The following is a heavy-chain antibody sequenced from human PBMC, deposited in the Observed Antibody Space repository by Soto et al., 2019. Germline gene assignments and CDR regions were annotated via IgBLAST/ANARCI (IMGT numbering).Heavy chain of an antibody. CDR2: ISPYTGNT. CDR1: GYIFVNYG. D-gene: IGHD3-16*01. J-gene: IGHJ6*02. CDR3: VMVDNYVTPTPQDV. V-gene: IGHV1-18*01. Sequence: QVQLVQSGDEVKKPGASVKVSCKASGYIFVNYGIAWLRQAPVQGLEWMGWISPYTGNTHSATKIQGRLTMTTDTSTSTAYMDLGSLTSDDTAVYYCVMVDNYVTPTPQDVWGQGTTVTVSS.